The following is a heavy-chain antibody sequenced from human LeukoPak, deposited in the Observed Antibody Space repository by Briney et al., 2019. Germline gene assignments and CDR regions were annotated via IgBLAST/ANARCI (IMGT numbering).Heavy chain of an antibody. CDR3: AREPTFGELLLRRALDNWFNP. Sequence: GASVKVSCKASGGTFSSYAISWVRQAPGQGLEWMGWINPNSGGTNYAQKFQGRVTMTRDTSISTAYMELSRLRSDDTAVYYCAREPTFGELLLRRALDNWFNPWGQGTLVTVSS. D-gene: IGHD3-10*02. CDR2: INPNSGGT. V-gene: IGHV1-2*02. CDR1: GGTFSSYA. J-gene: IGHJ5*02.